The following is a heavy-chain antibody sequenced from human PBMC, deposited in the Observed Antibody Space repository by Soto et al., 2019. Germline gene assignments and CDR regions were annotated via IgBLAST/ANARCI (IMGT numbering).Heavy chain of an antibody. Sequence: VGSLRLACAASGCSFSSYGMSWVRQAPGKWLEWVLAISGSGGSTYYADSVKGRFTISRDNSKNTLYLQMNSLRAEDTAVYYCAKDGYYDFWSGYSAYYYYMDVWGKGTTVTVSS. CDR2: ISGSGGST. V-gene: IGHV3-23*01. J-gene: IGHJ6*03. D-gene: IGHD3-3*01. CDR3: AKDGYYDFWSGYSAYYYYMDV. CDR1: GCSFSSYG.